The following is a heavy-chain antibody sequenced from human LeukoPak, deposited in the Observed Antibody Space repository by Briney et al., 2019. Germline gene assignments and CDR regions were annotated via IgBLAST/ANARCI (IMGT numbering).Heavy chain of an antibody. J-gene: IGHJ3*02. D-gene: IGHD3-10*01. CDR1: GGTFSNYA. CDR3: ARGMIRGVIGGGAFDI. V-gene: IGHV1-69*06. CDR2: IIPIFETS. Sequence: SVKVSCKASGGTFSNYAISWVRQAPGQGLEWMGGIIPIFETSNYAQKFQDRVTITADKSTSTAYMELSSLRSEDTAVYYCARGMIRGVIGGGAFDIWGQGTVVTVSS.